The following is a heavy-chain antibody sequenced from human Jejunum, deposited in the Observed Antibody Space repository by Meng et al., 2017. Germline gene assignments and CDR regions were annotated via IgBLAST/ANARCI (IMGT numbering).Heavy chain of an antibody. Sequence: GESLKISCAASGFTFSSYWMSWVRQAPGKGLEWVANIKQDGSDKYYVDSVKGRFTISRDNAKNSLYLQMNSLRAEDTAVYYCATSADASSVYRAFDIWGQGKMV. CDR3: ATSADASSVYRAFDI. CDR1: GFTFSSYW. V-gene: IGHV3-7*01. J-gene: IGHJ3*02. D-gene: IGHD5/OR15-5a*01. CDR2: IKQDGSDK.